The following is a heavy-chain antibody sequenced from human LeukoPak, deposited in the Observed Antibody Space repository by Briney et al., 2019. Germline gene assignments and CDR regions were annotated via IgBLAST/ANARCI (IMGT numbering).Heavy chain of an antibody. J-gene: IGHJ5*02. CDR3: ARDNSVGETAWWFDP. CDR1: GYTFTSSY. CDR2: INPSGSSA. V-gene: IGHV1-46*01. D-gene: IGHD1-26*01. Sequence: ASVKVSCKASGYTFTSSYMHWVRQAPGQGLEWMGFINPSGSSAAYAQKFQGRLTMTRDMFTSTDYMELTSLTSDDTAVYYCARDNSVGETAWWFDPWGQGTLVTVSS.